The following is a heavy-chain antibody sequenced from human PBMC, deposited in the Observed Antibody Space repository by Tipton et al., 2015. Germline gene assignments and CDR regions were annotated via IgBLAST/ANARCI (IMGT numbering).Heavy chain of an antibody. V-gene: IGHV4-4*01. Sequence: TLSLTCTISGDSISSDYWWSWVRQPPGKGLEWIGEIFHTGNTNYNPSLMSRLTISVDKSKNQFSLKLSSVTAADTAVYFCARDGRYDILTGHSDQYGMDVWGQGTTVTVSS. D-gene: IGHD3-9*01. J-gene: IGHJ6*02. CDR3: ARDGRYDILTGHSDQYGMDV. CDR1: GDSISSDYW. CDR2: IFHTGNT.